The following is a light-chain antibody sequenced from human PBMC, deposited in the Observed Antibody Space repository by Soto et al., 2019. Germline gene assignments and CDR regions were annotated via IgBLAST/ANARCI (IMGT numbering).Light chain of an antibody. Sequence: DIQMTQSPSSLSASVGDRVTITCRASQAIRNDLGWYQQKPGKAPNLLIFGASNLQAGVPVRFSASGSGTEFTLTISSLQPEDFATYYCQQSNNHPISFGQGTRLEIK. J-gene: IGKJ5*01. CDR2: GAS. CDR1: QAIRND. V-gene: IGKV1-17*01. CDR3: QQSNNHPIS.